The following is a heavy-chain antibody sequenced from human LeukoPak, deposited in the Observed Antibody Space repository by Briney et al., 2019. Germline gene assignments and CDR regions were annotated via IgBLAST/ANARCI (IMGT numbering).Heavy chain of an antibody. V-gene: IGHV3-9*01. CDR1: GFTFDDYA. J-gene: IGHJ4*02. CDR2: ISWNSGSI. CDR3: AKDLIGIAVAGYFDY. Sequence: GGSLRLSCAASGFTFDDYAMHWVRQAPGKGLEWVSGISWNSGSIDYADSVKGRFTISRDNSKNTLYLQMNSLRAEDTAVYYCAKDLIGIAVAGYFDYWGQGTLVTVSS. D-gene: IGHD6-19*01.